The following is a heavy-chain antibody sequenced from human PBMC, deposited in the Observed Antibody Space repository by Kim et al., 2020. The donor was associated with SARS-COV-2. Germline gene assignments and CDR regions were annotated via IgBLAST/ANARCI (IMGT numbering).Heavy chain of an antibody. CDR3: ARGGCSSTSCYVGVLYYYYYGMDV. Sequence: GGSLRLSCAASGFTFSSYDMHWVRQATGKGLEWVSAIGTAGDTYYPGSVKGRFTISRENAKNSLYLQMNSLRAGETAVYYCARGGCSSTSCYVGVLYYYYYGMDVWGQWTTVTVSS. CDR2: IGTAGDT. J-gene: IGHJ6*02. CDR1: GFTFSSYD. V-gene: IGHV3-13*01. D-gene: IGHD2-2*01.